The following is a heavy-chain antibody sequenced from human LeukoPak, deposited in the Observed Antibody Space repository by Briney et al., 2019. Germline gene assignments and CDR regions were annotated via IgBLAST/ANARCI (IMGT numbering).Heavy chain of an antibody. V-gene: IGHV2-70*04. D-gene: IGHD3-22*01. CDR3: TRIGFFYDSSGYSGAFDI. Sequence: SGPTLVKPTQTLTLTCTFSGISISTSGMRLSWISQPPGKALEWLARIDWDDDKFYSTSLKTRITIFKDTSKNQVVLTMTNMDPVDTATYYCTRIGFFYDSSGYSGAFDIWGQGTMVIVSS. J-gene: IGHJ3*02. CDR1: GISISTSGMR. CDR2: IDWDDDK.